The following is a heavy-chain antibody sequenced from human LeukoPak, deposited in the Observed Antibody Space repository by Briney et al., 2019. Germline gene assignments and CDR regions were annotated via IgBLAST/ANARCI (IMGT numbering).Heavy chain of an antibody. CDR1: GFTFNNYV. J-gene: IGHJ6*02. Sequence: GGSLRLSCAASGFTFNNYVMNWVRQAPGKGLEWVAVISYDGSNKYYADSVKGRFTISRDNSKSTLYLQMNSLRAEDTAVYYCARSSSVWYVEMYYYYGMDVWGQGTTVTVSS. V-gene: IGHV3-30*04. CDR3: ARSSSVWYVEMYYYYGMDV. D-gene: IGHD6-19*01. CDR2: ISYDGSNK.